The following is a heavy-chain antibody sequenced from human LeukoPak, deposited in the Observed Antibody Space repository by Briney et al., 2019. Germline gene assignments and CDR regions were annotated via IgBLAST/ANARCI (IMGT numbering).Heavy chain of an antibody. D-gene: IGHD3-3*01. CDR2: IYSDGSST. CDR3: ARDRGTYYDFWSGYLYFDY. Sequence: GGSLRVSCAAPGFTFSSYSTNWVRQAPGKGLGWVSRIYSDGSSTSYADSVKGRFTISRDNAKNTLYLEMNSLRAENTAVYYCARDRGTYYDFWSGYLYFDYWGQGTLVTVSS. CDR1: GFTFSSYS. V-gene: IGHV3-74*01. J-gene: IGHJ4*02.